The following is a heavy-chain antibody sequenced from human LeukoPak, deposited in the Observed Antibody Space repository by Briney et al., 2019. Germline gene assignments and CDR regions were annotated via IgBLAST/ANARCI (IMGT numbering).Heavy chain of an antibody. J-gene: IGHJ4*02. V-gene: IGHV1-2*02. CDR2: INPNSGGT. CDR1: GYTFTGYY. Sequence: GASVKVSCKASGYTFTGYYMHWVRQAPGQGLEWMGWINPNSGGTNYAQKFQGRVTMTRDTSISTAYMELSGLRSDDTAVYYCARDLSGGGDSSFDYWGQGTLVTVSS. CDR3: ARDLSGGGDSSFDY. D-gene: IGHD2-21*01.